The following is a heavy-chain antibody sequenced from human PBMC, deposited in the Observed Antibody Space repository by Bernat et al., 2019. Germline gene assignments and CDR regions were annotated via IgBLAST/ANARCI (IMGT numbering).Heavy chain of an antibody. J-gene: IGHJ4*02. V-gene: IGHV3-23*01. D-gene: IGHD3-3*01. Sequence: EVQLLESGGGLVQPGGSLRLSCAASGFTFSSYAMSWVRQAPGKGLEWVSNISSSAGRTQYADSVKGRFTISRDNSKNTLSLQMNSLKTEDTAVYYCTTDSAYDFWSGYPTYWGQGTLVTVSS. CDR1: GFTFSSYA. CDR2: ISSSAGRT. CDR3: TTDSAYDFWSGYPTY.